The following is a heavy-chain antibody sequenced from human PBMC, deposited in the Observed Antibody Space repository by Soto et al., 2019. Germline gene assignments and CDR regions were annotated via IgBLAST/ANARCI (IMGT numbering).Heavy chain of an antibody. CDR2: FDPEDGET. CDR3: ATAPRIMITFGGVIVPLDY. V-gene: IGHV1-24*01. J-gene: IGHJ4*02. D-gene: IGHD3-16*02. CDR1: GYTLTELS. Sequence: ASVKVSCKVSGYTLTELSMHWVRQAPGKGLEWMGGFDPEDGETIYAQKFQGRVTMTEDTSTDTAYMELSSLRSEDTAVYYCATAPRIMITFGGVIVPLDYWGQGTLVTVSS.